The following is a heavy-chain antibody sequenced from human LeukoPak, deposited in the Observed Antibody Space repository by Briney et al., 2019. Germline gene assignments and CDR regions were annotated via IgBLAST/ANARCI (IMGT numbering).Heavy chain of an antibody. Sequence: ASVKVSCKASGYTFTSYDINWVRQATGQGLEWMGWMSPNSGNTGYAQKFQGRVTMTRNTSISTAYMELSSLRSEDTAVYYCARGGPTIFGVPDLKIWGQGTLVTVSS. CDR2: MSPNSGNT. J-gene: IGHJ4*02. CDR3: ARGGPTIFGVPDLKI. CDR1: GYTFTSYD. D-gene: IGHD3-3*01. V-gene: IGHV1-8*01.